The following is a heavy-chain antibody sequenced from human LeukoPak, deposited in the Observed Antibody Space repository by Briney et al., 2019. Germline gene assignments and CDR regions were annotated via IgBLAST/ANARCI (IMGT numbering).Heavy chain of an antibody. V-gene: IGHV3-23*01. Sequence: GGSLRLSCAASGFTFSSYAMSWVRQAPGKGLEWVSAISASGGNTYYPDSVKGRFTISRDNSKNTLYLQLNSLRAEDTAVYYCARGPPLFDPWGRGTLVTVSS. CDR1: GFTFSSYA. CDR3: ARGPPLFDP. CDR2: ISASGGNT. J-gene: IGHJ5*02.